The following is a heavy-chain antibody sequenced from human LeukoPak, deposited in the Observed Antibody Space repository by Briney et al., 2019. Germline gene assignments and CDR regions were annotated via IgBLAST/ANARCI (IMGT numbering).Heavy chain of an antibody. Sequence: ASVKVSCKASGYTFTGYYMHWVRQAPGQGLEWMGWINPDSGGTNYAQKFQGRVTITRDTSISTAYMELSRLRSDDTAVYYCARGKTYYDILIDDYWGQGTLVTVSS. CDR3: ARGKTYYDILIDDY. V-gene: IGHV1-2*02. CDR2: INPDSGGT. D-gene: IGHD3-9*01. CDR1: GYTFTGYY. J-gene: IGHJ4*02.